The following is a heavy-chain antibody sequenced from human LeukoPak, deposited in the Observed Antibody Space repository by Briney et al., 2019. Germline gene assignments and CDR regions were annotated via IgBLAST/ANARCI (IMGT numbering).Heavy chain of an antibody. CDR1: GYTFTSYG. CDR2: ISAYNGNT. D-gene: IGHD3-22*01. CDR3: ARAGGYYDSSGYYSDY. J-gene: IGHJ4*02. V-gene: IGHV1-18*01. Sequence: GASVKVSCKASGYTFTSYGISWVRQAPGHGLEWMGWISAYNGNTNYAQKLQGRVTMTTDTSTSTAYMELRSLRSDDTAVYYCARAGGYYDSSGYYSDYWGQGTLVTVSS.